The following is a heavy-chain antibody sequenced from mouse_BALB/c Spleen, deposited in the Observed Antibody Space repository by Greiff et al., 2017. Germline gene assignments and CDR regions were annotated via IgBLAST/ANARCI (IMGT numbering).Heavy chain of an antibody. D-gene: IGHD2-4*01. CDR3: ARGIYYDYDARGMDY. CDR2: INPSNGRT. J-gene: IGHJ4*01. CDR1: GYTFTSYW. Sequence: QVQLKQSGAELVKPGASVKLSCKASGYTFTSYWMHWVKQRPGQGLEWIGEINPSNGRTNYNEKFKSKATLTVDKSSSTAYMQLSSLTSEDSAVYYCARGIYYDYDARGMDYWGQGTSVTVSS. V-gene: IGHV1S81*02.